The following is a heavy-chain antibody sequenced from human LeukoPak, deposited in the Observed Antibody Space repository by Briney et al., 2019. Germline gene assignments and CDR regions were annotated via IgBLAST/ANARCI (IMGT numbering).Heavy chain of an antibody. CDR3: ARVAYGNSATHFDY. D-gene: IGHD4-23*01. CDR1: AYTFTDYY. V-gene: IGHV1-2*06. Sequence: ASVKVSCKASAYTFTDYYIHWVRQAPGQELEWMGRMNPNSGGADYAPKFQGRVSMTRETSIKTAYVELTRLQSDDTAMYYCARVAYGNSATHFDYWGQGTLVTVSS. J-gene: IGHJ4*02. CDR2: MNPNSGGA.